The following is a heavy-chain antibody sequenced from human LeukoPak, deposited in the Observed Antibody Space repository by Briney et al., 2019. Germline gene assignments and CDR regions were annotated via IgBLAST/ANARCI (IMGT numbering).Heavy chain of an antibody. Sequence: GGSLRLSCAASGFTFSSYAMSWVRQAPGKGLEWVANIKQDGSEKYYVDSVKGRFTISRDNAKNSLYLQMNSLRAEDTAVYYCARDGAYYYGSGSSNYWGQGTLVTVSS. J-gene: IGHJ4*02. CDR2: IKQDGSEK. CDR3: ARDGAYYYGSGSSNY. D-gene: IGHD3-10*01. V-gene: IGHV3-7*01. CDR1: GFTFSSYA.